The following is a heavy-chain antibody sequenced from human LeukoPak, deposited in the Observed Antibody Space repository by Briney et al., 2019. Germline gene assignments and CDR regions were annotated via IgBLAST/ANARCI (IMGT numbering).Heavy chain of an antibody. Sequence: GESLRLSCAASGFTFSSYGMHWVRQAPGKGLEWVAVIWYDGSNKYYADSVKGRFTISRDNSKNTLYLQMNSLRAEDTAVYYCARDGYQLLSWFDPWGQGTLVTVSS. CDR3: ARDGYQLLSWFDP. CDR2: IWYDGSNK. CDR1: GFTFSSYG. V-gene: IGHV3-33*01. J-gene: IGHJ5*02. D-gene: IGHD2-2*01.